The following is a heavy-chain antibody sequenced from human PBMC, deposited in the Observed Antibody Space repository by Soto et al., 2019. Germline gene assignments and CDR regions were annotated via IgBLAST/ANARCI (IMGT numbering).Heavy chain of an antibody. V-gene: IGHV2-5*02. Sequence: SGPTLVNPTQTLTLTCTLSGVSLSTSAVGVGWIRQPPGKALEWLALIYWDDDKRYSPSLKTRLTITKDTSKNQVVLTMTNMDPVDTATYYCAHTLYQLLFRWFDPWGQGTLVTVSS. J-gene: IGHJ5*02. D-gene: IGHD2-2*01. CDR2: IYWDDDK. CDR3: AHTLYQLLFRWFDP. CDR1: GVSLSTSAVG.